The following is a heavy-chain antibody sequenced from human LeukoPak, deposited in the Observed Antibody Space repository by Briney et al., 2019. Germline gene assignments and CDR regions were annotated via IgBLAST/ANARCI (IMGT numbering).Heavy chain of an antibody. CDR2: IIPTFGTA. V-gene: IGHV1-69*06. CDR3: ARDRGGYSYGLPLAY. CDR1: GGTFSSYA. J-gene: IGHJ4*02. D-gene: IGHD5-18*01. Sequence: ASVKVSCKASGGTFSSYAIIWVRQAPGQGLEWMGGIIPTFGTANYAQKFQGRVTITADKSTSTAYMELSSLRSEDTAVYYCARDRGGYSYGLPLAYWGQGTLVTVSS.